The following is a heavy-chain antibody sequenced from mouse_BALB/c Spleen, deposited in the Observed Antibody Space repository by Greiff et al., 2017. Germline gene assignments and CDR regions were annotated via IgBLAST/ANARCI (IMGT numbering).Heavy chain of an antibody. CDR1: GFTFSSYT. CDR3: TRATTVHAMDY. D-gene: IGHD1-1*01. J-gene: IGHJ4*01. V-gene: IGHV5-6-4*01. Sequence: EVQLVESGGGLVKPGGSLKLSCAASGFTFSSYTMSWVRQTPEKRLEWVATISSGGSYTYYPDSVKGRFTISRDNAKNTLYLQMSSLKSEDTAMYYCTRATTVHAMDYWGQGTSVTVSS. CDR2: ISSGGSYT.